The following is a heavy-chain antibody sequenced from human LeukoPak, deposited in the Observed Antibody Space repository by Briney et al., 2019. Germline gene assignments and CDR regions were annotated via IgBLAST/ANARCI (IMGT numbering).Heavy chain of an antibody. CDR2: INQDESVQ. Sequence: GGSLRLSCAASGFSFNSHWMSWVRQAPGKGLEWVAIINQDESVQHCVDSMRGRFTISRDNAKNSLYLQMNSLRDEDTAIYYCTRGAGWLLDYWGQGTLVTVSS. CDR3: TRGAGWLLDY. V-gene: IGHV3-7*01. D-gene: IGHD5-12*01. J-gene: IGHJ4*02. CDR1: GFSFNSHW.